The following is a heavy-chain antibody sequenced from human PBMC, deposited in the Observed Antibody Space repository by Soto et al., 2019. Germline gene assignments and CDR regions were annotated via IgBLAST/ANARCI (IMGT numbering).Heavy chain of an antibody. Sequence: SETLSLTCTVSGGPISSGDYYWSWIRQPPGKGLEWIGYIYYSGSTYYNPSLKSRVTISVDTSKNQFSLKLSSVTAADTAVYYCARDIVVVTDRWFDPWGQGTLVTVSS. CDR1: GGPISSGDYY. V-gene: IGHV4-30-4*01. CDR3: ARDIVVVTDRWFDP. J-gene: IGHJ5*02. D-gene: IGHD2-21*02. CDR2: IYYSGST.